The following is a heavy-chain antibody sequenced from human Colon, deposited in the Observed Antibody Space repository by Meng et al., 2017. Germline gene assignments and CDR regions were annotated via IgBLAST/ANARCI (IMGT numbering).Heavy chain of an antibody. CDR2: IKSKTDGGTT. Sequence: GGSLRLSCAASGFTFSNAWMSWVRQAPGKGLEWVGRIKSKTDGGTTDYAAPVKGRFTISREDSKNTLYLQMNSLKTEDTAVYYCTTEPLGYCSSTSCYAYYYGMDVWGQGTTVTVSS. D-gene: IGHD2-2*01. V-gene: IGHV3-15*01. CDR3: TTEPLGYCSSTSCYAYYYGMDV. CDR1: GFTFSNAW. J-gene: IGHJ6*02.